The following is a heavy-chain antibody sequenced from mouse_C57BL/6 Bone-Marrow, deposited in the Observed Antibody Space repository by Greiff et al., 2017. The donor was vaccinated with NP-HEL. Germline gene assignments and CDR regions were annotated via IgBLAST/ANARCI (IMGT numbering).Heavy chain of an antibody. Sequence: QVQLKESGAELVKPGASVKLSCKASGYTFTEYTIHWVKQRSGQGLEWIGWVYPGSGSIKYNEKFKDKATLTADKSSSTVYIGLIRLTSERSALYFCASHEERDDSSGSYYFDYWGQGTTLTVSS. D-gene: IGHD3-2*02. CDR1: GYTFTEYT. V-gene: IGHV1-62-2*01. CDR2: VYPGSGSI. CDR3: ASHEERDDSSGSYYFDY. J-gene: IGHJ2*01.